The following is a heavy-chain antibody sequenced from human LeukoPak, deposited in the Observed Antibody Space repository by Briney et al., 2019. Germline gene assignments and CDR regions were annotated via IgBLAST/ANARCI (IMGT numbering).Heavy chain of an antibody. CDR2: ISYSGSP. CDR3: VGHQGSSTYDY. D-gene: IGHD2/OR15-2a*01. Sequence: SEILSLTCTVSGGSISSYYWSWIRQPPGKGLEWIGYISYSGSPNYKASLMSRITMSVDMSKNHISLRLTSVTAADTAVYYCVGHQGSSTYDYWGQGILVTVSS. V-gene: IGHV4-59*08. J-gene: IGHJ4*02. CDR1: GGSISSYY.